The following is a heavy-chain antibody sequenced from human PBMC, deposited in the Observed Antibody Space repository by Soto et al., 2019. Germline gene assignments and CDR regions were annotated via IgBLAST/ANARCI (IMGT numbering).Heavy chain of an antibody. V-gene: IGHV3-23*01. Sequence: GGSLRLSCAASGFTFSSYAMSWVRQAPGKGLEWVSAISGSGGSTYYADSVKGRFTISRDNSKNTLYLQMNSLRAEDTAVYYCARVTYDILTGSTFDYWGQGTLVTVSS. J-gene: IGHJ4*02. CDR3: ARVTYDILTGSTFDY. CDR1: GFTFSSYA. CDR2: ISGSGGST. D-gene: IGHD3-9*01.